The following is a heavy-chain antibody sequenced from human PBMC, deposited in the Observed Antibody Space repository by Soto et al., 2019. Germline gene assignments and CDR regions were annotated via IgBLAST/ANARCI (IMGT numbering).Heavy chain of an antibody. CDR1: GFTFSSYA. J-gene: IGHJ4*02. CDR2: ISGSGGST. D-gene: IGHD3-3*01. CDR3: ATANGHDFWSGYYFFYFDY. V-gene: IGHV3-23*01. Sequence: GGSLRLSCAASGFTFSSYAMSWVRQAPGKGLEWVSAISGSGGSTYYADSVKGRFTISRDNSKNTLYLQMNSLRAEDTAVYYCATANGHDFWSGYYFFYFDYWGQGTLVTVSS.